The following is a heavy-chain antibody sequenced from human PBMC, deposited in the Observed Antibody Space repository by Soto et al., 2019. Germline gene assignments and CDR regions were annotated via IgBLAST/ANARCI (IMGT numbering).Heavy chain of an antibody. V-gene: IGHV3-33*01. J-gene: IGHJ4*02. Sequence: HPGGSLRLSCAASGFTFSSYGMHWFRQAPGKGLEWVAVIWYDGSNKYYADSVKGRFTISRDNSKNTLYLQMNSLRAEDTAVYYCARDQNIQWELVFLDYWGQGTLVTVSS. CDR1: GFTFSSYG. CDR3: ARDQNIQWELVFLDY. D-gene: IGHD1-26*01. CDR2: IWYDGSNK.